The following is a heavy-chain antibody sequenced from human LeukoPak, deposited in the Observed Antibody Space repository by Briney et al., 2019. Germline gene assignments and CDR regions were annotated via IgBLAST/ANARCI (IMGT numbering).Heavy chain of an antibody. D-gene: IGHD3-10*01. Sequence: SETLSLTCTVSGDSIRRDNYYWGWIRQPPGKGLEWMGSIYYSGSTYYNPSLKSRVSISVDTSKNQLSLKLSSVTAADTAVYYCARHSTLRGGNFDYWGQGTLVTVSS. CDR3: ARHSTLRGGNFDY. J-gene: IGHJ4*02. V-gene: IGHV4-39*01. CDR1: GDSIRRDNYY. CDR2: IYYSGST.